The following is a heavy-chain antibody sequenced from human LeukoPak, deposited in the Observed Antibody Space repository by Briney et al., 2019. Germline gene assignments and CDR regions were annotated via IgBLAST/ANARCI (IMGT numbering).Heavy chain of an antibody. CDR2: ISANKGDT. J-gene: IGHJ4*02. CDR3: ARADIIVVAGATPVGSAFEY. V-gene: IGHV1-18*01. CDR1: GYTFISYG. D-gene: IGHD2-15*01. Sequence: ASVTVSCKTSGYTFISYGFSWLRQAPGQGIEWMGWISANKGDTEYAQKFQGRLTVTRDTSTSTAYMELKRLKSDDTAVYYCARADIIVVAGATPVGSAFEYWGQGTLITVS.